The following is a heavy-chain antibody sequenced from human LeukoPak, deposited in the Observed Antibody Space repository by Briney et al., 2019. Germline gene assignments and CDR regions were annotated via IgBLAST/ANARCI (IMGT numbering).Heavy chain of an antibody. D-gene: IGHD3-9*01. CDR1: GFTFSDYY. CDR2: IYSGGST. J-gene: IGHJ4*02. CDR3: ARALKGWLFIDY. Sequence: GGSLRLSCAASGFTFSDYYMSWIRQAPGKGLEWVSVIYSGGSTYYADSVKGRFTISRDNSKNTLYLQMNSLRAEDTAVYYCARALKGWLFIDYWGQETLVTVSS. V-gene: IGHV3-66*02.